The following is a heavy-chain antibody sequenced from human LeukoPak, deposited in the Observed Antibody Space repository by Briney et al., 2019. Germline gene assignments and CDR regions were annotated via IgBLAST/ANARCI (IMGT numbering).Heavy chain of an antibody. CDR2: ISSSSSYI. D-gene: IGHD5-18*01. CDR3: ARDLSGYSGTDGAFDI. J-gene: IGHJ3*02. V-gene: IGHV3-21*01. CDR1: GFIFSDYW. Sequence: GGSLRLSCAASGFIFSDYWLTWVRQAPGKGLEWVSSISSSSSYIYYADSVKGRFTISRDNAKNSLYLQMNSLRAEDTAVYYCARDLSGYSGTDGAFDIWGQGTMVTVSS.